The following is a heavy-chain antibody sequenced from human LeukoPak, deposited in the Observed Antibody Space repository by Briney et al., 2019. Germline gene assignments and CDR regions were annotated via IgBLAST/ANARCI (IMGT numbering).Heavy chain of an antibody. CDR3: AKDRGYSYGLAAFDI. D-gene: IGHD5-18*01. CDR1: GFTISSYA. Sequence: GGSLRLSCAASGFTISSYAMSWVRQAPGKGLEWVSGISWNSGSIGYADSVKGRFTISRDNAKNSLYLQMNSLRAEDTALYYCAKDRGYSYGLAAFDIWGQGTMVTVSS. V-gene: IGHV3-9*01. CDR2: ISWNSGSI. J-gene: IGHJ3*02.